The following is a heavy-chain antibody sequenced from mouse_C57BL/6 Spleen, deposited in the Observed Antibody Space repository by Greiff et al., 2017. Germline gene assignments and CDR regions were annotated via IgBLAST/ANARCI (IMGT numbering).Heavy chain of an antibody. CDR2: IRSKSNNYAT. CDR1: GFSFNTYA. CDR3: VRHEPYYAKDY. J-gene: IGHJ4*01. Sequence: EVQLVESGGGLVQPKGSLKLSCAASGFSFNTYAMNWVRQAPGKGLEWVARIRSKSNNYATYYADSVKDRFTISRDDSESMLYLQMNNLKTEDTAMYYCVRHEPYYAKDYWGQGTSVTVSS. V-gene: IGHV10-1*01.